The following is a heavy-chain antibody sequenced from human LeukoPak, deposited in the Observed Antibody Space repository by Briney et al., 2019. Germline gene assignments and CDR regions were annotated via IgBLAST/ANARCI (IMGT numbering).Heavy chain of an antibody. V-gene: IGHV3-33*01. CDR1: GXTFSSYG. Sequence: GGSLRLSCAASGXTFSSYGMHWVRQAPGKGLEWVAVLWSDGSNKYYADSVKGRFTISRDDAKNSLYLQMDSLREEDTAVYYCARGYCSSTDCHLARHFEYWGQGTLVTVSS. CDR2: LWSDGSNK. CDR3: ARGYCSSTDCHLARHFEY. J-gene: IGHJ4*02. D-gene: IGHD2-2*01.